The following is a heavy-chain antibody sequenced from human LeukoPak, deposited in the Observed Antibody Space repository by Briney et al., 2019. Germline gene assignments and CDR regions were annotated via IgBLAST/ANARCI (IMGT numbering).Heavy chain of an antibody. V-gene: IGHV3-30-3*01. J-gene: IGHJ6*02. D-gene: IGHD3-3*01. CDR3: ARDPRNHYDFWSECYSMDV. CDR1: GFTFSSYA. Sequence: GGSLRLSCAASGFTFSSYAMHWVRQAPGKGLEWVAVISYDGSNKYYADSVKGRFTISRDNSKNTLYLQMNSLRAEDTAVYYCARDPRNHYDFWSECYSMDVWGQGTTVTVSS. CDR2: ISYDGSNK.